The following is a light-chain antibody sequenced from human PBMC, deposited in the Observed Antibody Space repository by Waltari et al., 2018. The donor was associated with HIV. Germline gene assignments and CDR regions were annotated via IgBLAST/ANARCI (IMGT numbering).Light chain of an antibody. CDR3: QQYFKTPYT. CDR2: WAS. Sequence: DIVMTQSPDSLTVSLGERATINCKSSRSVLYSSDNKNYLVWYQQKSGQSPKVVISWASTRESGVPVRFSGSGSGTDFTLTISSLQAEDVALYYCQQYFKTPYTFGQGTKVEI. J-gene: IGKJ2*01. CDR1: RSVLYSSDNKNY. V-gene: IGKV4-1*01.